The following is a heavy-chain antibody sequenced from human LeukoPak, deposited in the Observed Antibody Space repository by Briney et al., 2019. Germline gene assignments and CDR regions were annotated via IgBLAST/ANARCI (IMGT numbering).Heavy chain of an antibody. J-gene: IGHJ3*02. CDR1: GYTFTSYG. Sequence: ASVKVSCKASGYTFTSYGITWVRQAPGQGLEWMGWINTNTGNPTYAQGFTGRFVFSLDTSVSTAYLQISSLKAEDTAVYYCAREAVLLWFGGSSDAFDIWGQGTMVTVSS. D-gene: IGHD3-10*01. V-gene: IGHV7-4-1*02. CDR2: INTNTGNP. CDR3: AREAVLLWFGGSSDAFDI.